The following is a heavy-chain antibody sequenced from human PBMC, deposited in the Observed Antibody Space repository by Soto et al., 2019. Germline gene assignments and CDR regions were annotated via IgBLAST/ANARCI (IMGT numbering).Heavy chain of an antibody. J-gene: IGHJ6*02. CDR2: INSDGSST. CDR3: VRAIGHYGMDV. V-gene: IGHV3-74*01. Sequence: PGGSLRLSCVASGFIFINCWMHWVRQAPGMGLVWASHINSDGSSTTYADSVKGRFTISRDNAKNTLYLQMNSLRAKDTAVYYCVRAIGHYGMDVWGRGTTVTVSS. CDR1: GFIFINCW. D-gene: IGHD3-22*01.